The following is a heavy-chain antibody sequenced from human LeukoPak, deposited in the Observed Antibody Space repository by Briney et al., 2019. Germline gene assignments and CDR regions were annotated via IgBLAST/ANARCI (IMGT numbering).Heavy chain of an antibody. CDR2: INWNGGST. V-gene: IGHV3-20*04. CDR1: GFTFDDYG. Sequence: GGSLRLSCAASGFTFDDYGMSWVRQAPGKGLEWVSGINWNGGSTGYADSVKGRFTIPRDNAKNSLYLQMNSLRAEDTALYYCARALGIAAAGTYFDYWGQGTLVTVSS. J-gene: IGHJ4*02. CDR3: ARALGIAAAGTYFDY. D-gene: IGHD6-13*01.